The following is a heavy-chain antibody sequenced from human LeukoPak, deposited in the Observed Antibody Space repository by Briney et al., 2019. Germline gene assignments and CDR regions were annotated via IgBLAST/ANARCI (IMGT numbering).Heavy chain of an antibody. D-gene: IGHD3-10*01. CDR2: IWYDGSNK. CDR1: GFTFSSYG. J-gene: IGHJ4*02. CDR3: ARDGLWFGKIFYHFDY. V-gene: IGHV3-33*01. Sequence: GGSLRLSCAASGFTFSSYGMHWVRQAPGKGLEWVAVIWYDGSNKYYADSVKGRFTISRDNSKNTLYLQMNSLRAEDTAVYYCARDGLWFGKIFYHFDYWGQGTLVTVS.